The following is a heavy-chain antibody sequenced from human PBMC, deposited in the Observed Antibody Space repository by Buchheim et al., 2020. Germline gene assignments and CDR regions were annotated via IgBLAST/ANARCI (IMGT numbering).Heavy chain of an antibody. CDR2: IWYDGSNK. CDR3: ARNKAGDGDYVNWFDP. D-gene: IGHD4-17*01. J-gene: IGHJ5*02. Sequence: QVQLVESGGGVVQPGRSLRLSCAASGFTFSSYGMHWVRQAPGKGLEWVAVIWYDGSNKYYADSVKGRFTISRDNSKNTLYLQMNSLRAEDTAVYYCARNKAGDGDYVNWFDPWGQGTL. V-gene: IGHV3-33*01. CDR1: GFTFSSYG.